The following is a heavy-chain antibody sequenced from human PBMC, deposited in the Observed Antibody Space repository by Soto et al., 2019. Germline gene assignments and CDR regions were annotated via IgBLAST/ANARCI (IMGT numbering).Heavy chain of an antibody. Sequence: SETLSLTCTVSGGSISSGGYYWSWIRQHPGKGMEWIGYIYYSGSTYYNPSLKSRVTISVDTSKNQFTLKLSSVTAADTAVYYCASFPNRVYAPLFWGQGTLVTVSS. J-gene: IGHJ4*02. V-gene: IGHV4-31*03. D-gene: IGHD2-8*01. CDR2: IYYSGST. CDR1: GGSISSGGYY. CDR3: ASFPNRVYAPLF.